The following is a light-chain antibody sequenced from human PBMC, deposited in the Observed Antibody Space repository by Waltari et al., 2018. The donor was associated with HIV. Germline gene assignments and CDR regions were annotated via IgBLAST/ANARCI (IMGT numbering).Light chain of an antibody. CDR3: QSYDSSLSASV. CDR2: TNP. Sequence: QSVLTQPPAVSGAPGQRVTISCTGSPSHIGAGYDVHWYQSRPGTAPKPLIYTNPYRRPGVPGRFSGSKSDTSASLAIAGLQAEDAADYYCQSYDSSLSASVFGGGTKLTVL. CDR1: PSHIGAGYD. J-gene: IGLJ3*02. V-gene: IGLV1-40*01.